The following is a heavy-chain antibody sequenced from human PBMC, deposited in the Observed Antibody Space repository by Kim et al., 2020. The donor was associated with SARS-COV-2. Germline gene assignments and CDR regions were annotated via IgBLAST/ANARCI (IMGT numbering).Heavy chain of an antibody. CDR1: GGSISSHF. CDR2: IYYSGST. Sequence: SETLSLTCTVSGGSISSHFWSWIRQPPGKGLEWIGHIYYSGSTNYNPSLKSRVTISVDTSKNQFSLKLSSVTAADTAVYYCARTHSNHDSSGYKYWGQGTLVTVSS. D-gene: IGHD3-22*01. J-gene: IGHJ4*02. V-gene: IGHV4-59*11. CDR3: ARTHSNHDSSGYKY.